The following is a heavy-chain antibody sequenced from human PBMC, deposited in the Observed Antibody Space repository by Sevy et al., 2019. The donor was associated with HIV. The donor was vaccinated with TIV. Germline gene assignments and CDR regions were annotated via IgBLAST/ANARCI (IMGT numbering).Heavy chain of an antibody. J-gene: IGHJ6*02. CDR1: GFTFGSYG. Sequence: GGSLRLSCVGSGFTFGSYGMSWVRQPPGKGLEWVSSISFSGVATFYADSVRGHITISRDNSKNILYLQMNRLRAEDTAVYFCAKPPSNHDVLHYYGMDVWGQGTTVTVSS. CDR2: ISFSGVAT. D-gene: IGHD3-10*02. CDR3: AKPPSNHDVLHYYGMDV. V-gene: IGHV3-23*01.